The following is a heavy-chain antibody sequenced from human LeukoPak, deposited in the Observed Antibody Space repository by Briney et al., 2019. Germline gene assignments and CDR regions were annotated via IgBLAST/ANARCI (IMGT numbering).Heavy chain of an antibody. Sequence: GASVKVSCKASGYTFTSYAMHWVRQAPGQRLEWMGWINAGNGNTKYSQKFQGRVTITRDTSASTAYMELSSLRSDDTAVYYCARAYRDFWSGLDFYYGMDVWGQGTTVTVSS. CDR3: ARAYRDFWSGLDFYYGMDV. D-gene: IGHD3-3*01. J-gene: IGHJ6*02. CDR2: INAGNGNT. V-gene: IGHV1-3*01. CDR1: GYTFTSYA.